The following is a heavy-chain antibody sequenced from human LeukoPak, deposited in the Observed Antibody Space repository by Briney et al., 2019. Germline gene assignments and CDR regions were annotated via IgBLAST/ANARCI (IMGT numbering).Heavy chain of an antibody. CDR2: ISGSGGST. V-gene: IGHV3-23*01. CDR1: GFTFSSYA. J-gene: IGHJ4*02. Sequence: GGSLRLSCAASGFTFSSYAMSWARQAPGKGLEWVSAISGSGGSTYYADSVKGRFTISRDNSKNTLYLQMNSLRAEDTAVYYCAKGPRYYYDSSGYFDYWGQGTLVTVSS. D-gene: IGHD3-22*01. CDR3: AKGPRYYYDSSGYFDY.